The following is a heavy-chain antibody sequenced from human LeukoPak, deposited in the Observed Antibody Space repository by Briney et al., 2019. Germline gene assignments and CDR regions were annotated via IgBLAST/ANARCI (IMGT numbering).Heavy chain of an antibody. V-gene: IGHV4-4*07. CDR1: GGSISRNH. CDR3: ARVGSSGSGSYYPDY. CDR2: INTSGSN. D-gene: IGHD3-10*01. J-gene: IGHJ4*02. Sequence: SETLSLTCTVSGGSISRNHGSWIRQPAGKGLERIGRINTSGSNNYNPSLKSRVTMSVDTSKNQFSLKLSSVTAADTAMYYCARVGSSGSGSYYPDYWGQGTLVTVSS.